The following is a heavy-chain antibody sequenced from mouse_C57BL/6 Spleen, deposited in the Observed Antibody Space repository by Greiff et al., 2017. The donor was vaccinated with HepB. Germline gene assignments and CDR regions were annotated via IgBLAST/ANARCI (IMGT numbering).Heavy chain of an antibody. Sequence: VQLQQSGAELVKPGASVKLSCKASGYTFTSYWMQWVKQRPGQGLEWIGEIDPSDSYTNYNQKFKGKATLTVDTSSSTAYMQLSSLTSEDSAVYYCATGYVDVWGTGTTVTVSA. CDR3: ATGYVDV. CDR1: GYTFTSYW. V-gene: IGHV1-50*01. CDR2: IDPSDSYT. J-gene: IGHJ1*03.